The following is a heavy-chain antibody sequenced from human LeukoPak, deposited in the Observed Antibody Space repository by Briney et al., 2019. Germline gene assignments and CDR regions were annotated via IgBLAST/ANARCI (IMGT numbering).Heavy chain of an antibody. J-gene: IGHJ4*02. D-gene: IGHD3-9*01. V-gene: IGHV4-38-2*02. CDR2: IFHSGST. CDR3: ARGSYDILTLSFYY. Sequence: SETLSLTCTVSGYSISSGYYWGWIRPPQGKGLEWIGNIFHSGSTYSNPSVKSRVTISDDKSKNQLYLSLSSVTAAGTAVYYCARGSYDILTLSFYYWGQGTLVTVS. CDR1: GYSISSGYY.